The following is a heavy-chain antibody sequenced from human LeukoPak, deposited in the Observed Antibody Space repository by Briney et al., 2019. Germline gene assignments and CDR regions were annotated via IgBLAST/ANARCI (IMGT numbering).Heavy chain of an antibody. V-gene: IGHV3-48*03. CDR2: ISSSGSTI. CDR1: GFLFSKYW. J-gene: IGHJ6*04. CDR3: AELGITMIGGV. Sequence: GGSLRLSCAASGFLFSKYWMTWVRQAPGKGLEWVSYISSSGSTIYYADSVKGRFTISRDNAKNSLYLQMNSLRAEDTAVYYCAELGITMIGGVWGKGTTVTISS. D-gene: IGHD3-10*02.